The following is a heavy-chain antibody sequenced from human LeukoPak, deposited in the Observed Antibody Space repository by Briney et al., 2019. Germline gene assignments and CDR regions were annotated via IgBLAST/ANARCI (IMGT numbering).Heavy chain of an antibody. V-gene: IGHV4-34*01. Sequence: SETLSLTCAVYDGSFSGYYCSWIRQPPGKGLEWIGEINHSGSTNYNPSLKSRVTISVDTSQKQFSLRLSSVTAADTAVYYCARGRYLTTWGGAAAGFLDYWGQGTLVTVST. J-gene: IGHJ4*02. CDR2: INHSGST. CDR1: DGSFSGYY. D-gene: IGHD6-13*01. CDR3: ARGRYLTTWGGAAAGFLDY.